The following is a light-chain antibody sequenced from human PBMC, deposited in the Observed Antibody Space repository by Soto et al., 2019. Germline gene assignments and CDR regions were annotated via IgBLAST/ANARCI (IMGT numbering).Light chain of an antibody. CDR1: QSFSSN. Sequence: EIVLTQSPGTLSLSPGERATLSCRASQSFSSNYITWYQQKPGQTPRLLMYDVSSRASGIPARFTGSGSQTEFTLTINSLQSEDFAVYYCQHYNDWPLTFGGGTKVDI. V-gene: IGKV3-15*01. J-gene: IGKJ4*01. CDR2: DVS. CDR3: QHYNDWPLT.